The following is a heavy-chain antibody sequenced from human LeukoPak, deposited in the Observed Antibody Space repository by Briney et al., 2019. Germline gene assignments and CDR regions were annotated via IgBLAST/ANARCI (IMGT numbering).Heavy chain of an antibody. CDR3: ARVSAHYDILTGYYNQNFQH. D-gene: IGHD3-9*01. Sequence: GGSLRLSCAASGFTFSSYGMHWVRQAPGKGLEWVSIIYSGGSTHYADSVKGRFTISRDNSKNTLYLQMNSLRAEDTAVYYCARVSAHYDILTGYYNQNFQHWGQGTLVTVSS. CDR2: IYSGGST. J-gene: IGHJ1*01. V-gene: IGHV3-53*01. CDR1: GFTFSSYG.